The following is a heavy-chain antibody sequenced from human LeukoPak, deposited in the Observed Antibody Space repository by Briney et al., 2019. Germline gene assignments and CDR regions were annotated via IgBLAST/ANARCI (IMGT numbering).Heavy chain of an antibody. D-gene: IGHD3-9*01. CDR1: GFTFSTYW. CDR2: IRPEGTTT. Sequence: WGSLRLSCAASGFTFSTYWMHWVRQAPGKGLVWVARIRPEGTTTAYADSVKGRFTISRDNAKNTLFLQMNSLNAEDTAVYYCARDLDWIFFDYWGQGTMVTVSS. CDR3: ARDLDWIFFDY. V-gene: IGHV3-74*03. J-gene: IGHJ4*02.